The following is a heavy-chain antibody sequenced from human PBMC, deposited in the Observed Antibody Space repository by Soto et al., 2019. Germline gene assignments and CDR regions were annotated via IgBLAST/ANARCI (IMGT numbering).Heavy chain of an antibody. Sequence: GGSLRLSCAASGFTFSSYAMSWVRQAPGKGLEWVSAISGSGGSTYYADSVKGRFTISRDNSKNTLYLQMNSLRAEDTAVYYCAKVENEYSSSWYGRMDYYHYYMDVWGKGTTVTVSS. V-gene: IGHV3-23*01. CDR2: ISGSGGST. D-gene: IGHD6-13*01. CDR3: AKVENEYSSSWYGRMDYYHYYMDV. CDR1: GFTFSSYA. J-gene: IGHJ6*03.